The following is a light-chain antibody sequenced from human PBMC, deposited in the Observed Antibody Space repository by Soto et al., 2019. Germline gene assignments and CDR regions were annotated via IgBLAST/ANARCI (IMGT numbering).Light chain of an antibody. CDR3: TSYTTSITYV. CDR1: SSDFGDFNY. CDR2: DVS. V-gene: IGLV2-14*03. J-gene: IGLJ1*01. Sequence: ALTQPASVSGSPGQSITISCTGTSSDFGDFNYVFWYQQHPGKAPKLLIYDVSNRPSGVSNRFSGSKSGDTASLTISGLQAEDEADYYCTSYTTSITYVFGTGTKVTVL.